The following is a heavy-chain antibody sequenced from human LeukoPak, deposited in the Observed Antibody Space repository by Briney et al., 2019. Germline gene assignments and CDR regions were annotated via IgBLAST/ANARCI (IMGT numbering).Heavy chain of an antibody. J-gene: IGHJ5*02. CDR2: MNPNSGNA. CDR3: VPFGELLWENNWFDP. Sequence: GASVKVSRKASGYTFTSYDINWVRQATGQGLEWMGWMNPNSGNAGYAQKFQGRVTMTRNTSISTAYMELSSLRSEDTAVYYCVPFGELLWENNWFDPWGQGTLVTVSS. V-gene: IGHV1-8*01. CDR1: GYTFTSYD. D-gene: IGHD3-10*01.